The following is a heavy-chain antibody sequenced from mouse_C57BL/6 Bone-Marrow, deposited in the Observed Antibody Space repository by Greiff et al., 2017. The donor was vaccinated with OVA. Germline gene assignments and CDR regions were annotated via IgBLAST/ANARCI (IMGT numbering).Heavy chain of an antibody. Sequence: QVQLQQPGAELVKPGASVKLSCQASGYTFTSYWMHWVKQRPGPGLEWIGMIHPNSGSTNYNEKFKSKATLTVDKSSSTAYMQLSSLTSEDSAVYYCARDGSSRDYWGQGTTLTVSS. V-gene: IGHV1-64*01. CDR2: IHPNSGST. CDR1: GYTFTSYW. CDR3: ARDGSSRDY. D-gene: IGHD1-1*01. J-gene: IGHJ2*01.